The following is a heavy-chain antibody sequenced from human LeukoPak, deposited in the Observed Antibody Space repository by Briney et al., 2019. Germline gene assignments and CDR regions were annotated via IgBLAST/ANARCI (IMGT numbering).Heavy chain of an antibody. CDR1: GFTFSSYE. D-gene: IGHD5-12*01. Sequence: GGSLRLSCAASGFTFSSYEMNWVRQAPGKGLEWVAFIAYDGNVQYYAESVKGRFTISRDNSKNTLSLQMNSLRTEDTAVYYCAKDKVAMNSALDYWGQGTLVTVSS. CDR3: AKDKVAMNSALDY. CDR2: IAYDGNVQ. J-gene: IGHJ4*02. V-gene: IGHV3-30*18.